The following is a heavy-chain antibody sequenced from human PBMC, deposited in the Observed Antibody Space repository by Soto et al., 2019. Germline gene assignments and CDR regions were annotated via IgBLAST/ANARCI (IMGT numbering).Heavy chain of an antibody. V-gene: IGHV4-34*01. CDR2: INHSGST. J-gene: IGHJ6*02. CDR3: ARDIVLLWFGQLQYYVMDV. CDR1: GGSFSGYC. Sequence: PSETLSLTCAVYGGSFSGYCWSWIRQPPGKGLEWIGEINHSGSTNYNPSLKSRVTISVDTAKNQFSLKLSSVTAADTAVYYCARDIVLLWFGQLQYYVMDVWGQGTTVTFSS. D-gene: IGHD3-10*01.